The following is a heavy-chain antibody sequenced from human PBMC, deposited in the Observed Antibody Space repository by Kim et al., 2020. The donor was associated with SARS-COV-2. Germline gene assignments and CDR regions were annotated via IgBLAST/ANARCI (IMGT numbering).Heavy chain of an antibody. CDR2: ISSTSRSI. CDR1: GFTFNDHG. J-gene: IGHJ6*02. Sequence: GGSLRLSCAASGFTFNDHGMNWVRQAPGKGLEWISYISSTSRSIYYADSVKGRLTIARDNADNSLFLQMNSLRDGDTAVYYCARDLEVWPMVVLVGVPTYYNGMDVWGQGTTVTVSS. CDR3: ARDLEVWPMVVLVGVPTYYNGMDV. D-gene: IGHD3-22*01. V-gene: IGHV3-48*02.